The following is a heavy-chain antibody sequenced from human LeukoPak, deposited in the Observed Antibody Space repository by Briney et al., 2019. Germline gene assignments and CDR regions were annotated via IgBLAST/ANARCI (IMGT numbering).Heavy chain of an antibody. CDR1: GFTFSSYS. J-gene: IGHJ4*02. Sequence: GGSLRLSCAASGFTFSSYSMNWVRQAPGKGLEWVSSISSSSSYIYYADSVKGRFTISRDNAKNSLYLQMNSLRAEDTAVYYCARGAYYYGSGSKKYYFDYWGQGTLATVSS. CDR3: ARGAYYYGSGSKKYYFDY. CDR2: ISSSSSYI. D-gene: IGHD3-10*01. V-gene: IGHV3-21*01.